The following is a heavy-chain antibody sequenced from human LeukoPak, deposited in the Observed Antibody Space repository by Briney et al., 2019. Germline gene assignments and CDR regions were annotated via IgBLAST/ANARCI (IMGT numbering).Heavy chain of an antibody. J-gene: IGHJ4*02. CDR3: ARDLAGYCTT. V-gene: IGHV3-30*03. D-gene: IGHD2-8*01. CDR2: ISYDGSNK. CDR1: GFTFSSYG. Sequence: GGSLRLSCAASGFTFSSYGMHWVRQAPGKGLEWVAVISYDGSNKYYADSVKGRFTISRDNPKNTLYLQMNSLRAEDTAVYYCARDLAGYCTTWGQGTLVTVSS.